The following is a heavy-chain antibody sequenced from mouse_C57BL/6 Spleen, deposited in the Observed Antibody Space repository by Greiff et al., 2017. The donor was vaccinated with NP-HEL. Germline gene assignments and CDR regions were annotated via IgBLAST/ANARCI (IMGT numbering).Heavy chain of an antibody. Sequence: VQRVESGPGLVQPSQSLSITCTVSGFSLTSYGVHWVRQSPGKGLEWLGVIWSGGSTDYNAAFISRLSISKDNSKSQVFFKMNSLQADDTAIYYCASTVVVDYYAMDYWGQGTSVTVSS. CDR2: IWSGGST. J-gene: IGHJ4*01. CDR1: GFSLTSYG. D-gene: IGHD1-1*01. CDR3: ASTVVVDYYAMDY. V-gene: IGHV2-2*01.